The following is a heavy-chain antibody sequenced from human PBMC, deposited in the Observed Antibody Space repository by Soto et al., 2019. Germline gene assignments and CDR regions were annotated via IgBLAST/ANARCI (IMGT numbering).Heavy chain of an antibody. CDR3: AKDLSSYDYIWGSYRYTGDAFDI. V-gene: IGHV3-30*18. CDR2: ISYDGSNK. Sequence: WGSLRLSCAASGFTFSSYGMHWVRQAPGKGLEWVAVISYDGSNKYYADSVKGRFTISRDNSKNTLYLQMNSLRAEDTAVYYCAKDLSSYDYIWGSYRYTGDAFDIWGQGTMVTVSS. CDR1: GFTFSSYG. J-gene: IGHJ3*02. D-gene: IGHD3-16*02.